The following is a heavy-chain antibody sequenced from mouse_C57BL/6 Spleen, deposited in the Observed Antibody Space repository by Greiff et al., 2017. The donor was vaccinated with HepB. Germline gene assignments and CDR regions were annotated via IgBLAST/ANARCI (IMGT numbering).Heavy chain of an antibody. CDR3: ARGNYYSNPYYFDY. V-gene: IGHV1-63*01. CDR2: IYPGGGYT. D-gene: IGHD2-5*01. J-gene: IGHJ2*01. CDR1: GYTFTNYW. Sequence: LVESGAELVRPGTSVKMSCKASGYTFTNYWIGWAKQRPGHGLEWIGDIYPGGGYTNYNEKFKGKATLTADKSSSTAYMQFSSLTSEDSAIYYCARGNYYSNPYYFDYRGQGTTLTVSS.